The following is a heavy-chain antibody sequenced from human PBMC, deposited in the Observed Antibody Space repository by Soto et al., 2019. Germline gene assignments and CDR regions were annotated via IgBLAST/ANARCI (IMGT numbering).Heavy chain of an antibody. CDR3: TRDTYGGGI. Sequence: SETLSLTCTVSGGSISGFYWSWIRQPPGKGLEWIGCIYYSGSTNYNPSLQSRVSISVDTSNNQFSLRLSSVTAADTAVYYCTRDTYGGGIWGQGTMVT. CDR1: GGSISGFY. J-gene: IGHJ3*02. V-gene: IGHV4-59*01. CDR2: IYYSGST. D-gene: IGHD4-17*01.